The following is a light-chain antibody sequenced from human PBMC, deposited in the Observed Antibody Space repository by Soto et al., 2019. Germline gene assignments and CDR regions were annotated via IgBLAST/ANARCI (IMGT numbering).Light chain of an antibody. Sequence: QSALTQPPSASGTPGQRVTISCSGSSSNIGSNYVYWYQQLPGTAPKLLIYRNNQRPSGVPDRFSGSKSGTSASLAISGLRSDDEADYYGAAWDDSLSGVFGGGTQLTVL. V-gene: IGLV1-47*01. CDR2: RNN. J-gene: IGLJ2*01. CDR3: AAWDDSLSGV. CDR1: SSNIGSNY.